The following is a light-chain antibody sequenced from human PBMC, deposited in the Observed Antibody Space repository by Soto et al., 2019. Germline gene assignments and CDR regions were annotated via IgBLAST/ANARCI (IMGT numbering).Light chain of an antibody. Sequence: EIVLTQSPATLSVSPGERATLSCRASQSVSRDLAWYQQKPGQAPRLLIDGASTRAAGIPARFSGSGSGTDFTLTISSLQSEDFAVYYCQQYNNWPPWTFGQGTKVDIK. J-gene: IGKJ1*01. CDR1: QSVSRD. V-gene: IGKV3-15*01. CDR3: QQYNNWPPWT. CDR2: GAS.